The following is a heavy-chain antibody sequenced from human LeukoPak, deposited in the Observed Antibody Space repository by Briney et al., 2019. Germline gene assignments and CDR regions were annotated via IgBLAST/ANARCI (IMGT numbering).Heavy chain of an antibody. CDR1: GFTFSDYY. CDR3: AKDLGLPGYMDV. D-gene: IGHD3-10*01. Sequence: GGSLRLSCAASGFTFSDYYMSWIRQAPGKGLEWVSYISSSGSTIYYADSVKGRFTISRDNSKNTLYLQMNSLRAEDTAVYYCAKDLGLPGYMDVWGKGTTVTISS. J-gene: IGHJ6*03. V-gene: IGHV3-11*04. CDR2: ISSSGSTI.